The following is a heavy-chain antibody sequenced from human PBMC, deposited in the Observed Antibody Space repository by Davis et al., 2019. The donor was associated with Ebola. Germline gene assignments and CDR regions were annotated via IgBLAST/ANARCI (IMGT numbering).Heavy chain of an antibody. V-gene: IGHV4-39*01. CDR3: ARLRDYYDSSGYAFDI. CDR1: GGSISSSSYY. J-gene: IGHJ3*02. D-gene: IGHD3-22*01. Sequence: MPSETLSLTCTVSGGSISSSSYYWGWIRQPPGKGLEWIGYIYHDGSTYYNPSFESRVTIYVDTSKNQFSLRLSSETAADTAIYYCARLRDYYDSSGYAFDIWGQGTMVNVSS. CDR2: IYHDGST.